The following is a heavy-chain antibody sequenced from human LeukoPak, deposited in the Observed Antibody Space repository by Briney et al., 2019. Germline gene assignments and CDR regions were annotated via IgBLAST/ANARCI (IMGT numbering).Heavy chain of an antibody. CDR2: ISGSGGST. J-gene: IGHJ4*02. CDR3: AKGYCSSTSCSGDY. CDR1: GFTFSSYA. V-gene: IGHV3-23*01. Sequence: GGSLRLSCAASGFTFSSYAMSWVRQAPGKGPEWVSAISGSGGSTYYADSVKGRFTISRDNSKNTLYLQMNSLRAEDTAVYYCAKGYCSSTSCSGDYWGQGTLVTVSS. D-gene: IGHD2-2*01.